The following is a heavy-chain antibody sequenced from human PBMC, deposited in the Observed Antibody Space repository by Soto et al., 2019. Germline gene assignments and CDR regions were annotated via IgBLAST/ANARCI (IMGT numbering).Heavy chain of an antibody. CDR3: ARGGFCSSGDWFDP. D-gene: IGHD6-19*01. CDR1: GCSIRCRCYP. Sequence: PSETLSLTCAVCGCSIRCRCYPGSWIRQPPGKGLEWNGYMYYSGGPSYNPSLKSRVDMSVDTSKNQFSLKVWSLTDADSAVYYCARGGFCSSGDWFDPWGQGILVTVSS. J-gene: IGHJ5*02. CDR2: MYYSGGP. V-gene: IGHV4-30-2*05.